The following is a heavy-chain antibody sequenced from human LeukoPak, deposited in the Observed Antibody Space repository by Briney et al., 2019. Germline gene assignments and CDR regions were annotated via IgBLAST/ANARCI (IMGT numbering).Heavy chain of an antibody. CDR3: ARLGYSGYDYIDY. J-gene: IGHJ4*02. CDR1: GGSISSYY. CDR2: IYYSGST. D-gene: IGHD5-12*01. Sequence: SETLSLTCTVSGGSISSYYWSWIRQPPGKGLEWIGYIYYSGSTNYNPSLKSRVTISVDTSKNQFSPKLSSVTAADTAVYYCARLGYSGYDYIDYWGQGTLVTVSS. V-gene: IGHV4-59*01.